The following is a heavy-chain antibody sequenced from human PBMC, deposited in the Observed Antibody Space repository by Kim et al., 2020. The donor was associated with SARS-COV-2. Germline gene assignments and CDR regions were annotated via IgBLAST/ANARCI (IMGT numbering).Heavy chain of an antibody. J-gene: IGHJ4*02. CDR2: INPNSGVT. CDR3: ARGSFDYYDISGYYHFDY. V-gene: IGHV1-2*05. CDR1: GYTFTGYY. D-gene: IGHD3-22*01. Sequence: ASVKVSCKASGYTFTGYYMHWVRQAPGQGLEWMGRINPNSGVTNYAQKFQGRVTMTRDTSISTAYMELSRLRSDDTVVYYCARGSFDYYDISGYYHFDYWGQGTLVTVSS.